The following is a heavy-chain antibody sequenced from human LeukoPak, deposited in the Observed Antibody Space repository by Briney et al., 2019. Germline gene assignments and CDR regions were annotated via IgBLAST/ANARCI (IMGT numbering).Heavy chain of an antibody. CDR3: AKTPGGYCSSTGCYVLDY. CDR2: IYGSGQTT. J-gene: IGHJ4*02. Sequence: GGSLRLSCAASGFTFTIYAMTWVRQAPGKGLEWVSGIYGSGQTTYYADSVKGRFTISRDNSKNTLYLQMNSLRTVDTAVYYCAKTPGGYCSSTGCYVLDYWGQGTLVTVSS. CDR1: GFTFTIYA. D-gene: IGHD2-2*01. V-gene: IGHV3-23*01.